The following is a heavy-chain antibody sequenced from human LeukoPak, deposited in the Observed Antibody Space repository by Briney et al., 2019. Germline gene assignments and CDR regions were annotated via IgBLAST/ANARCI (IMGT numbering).Heavy chain of an antibody. D-gene: IGHD6-13*01. CDR3: AKDMGEKSSSWFIYYYYGMDV. CDR1: GFTFDDYA. CDR2: ISWNSGSI. Sequence: GRSLRLSCAASGFTFDDYAMHWVRQAPGKGLEWASGISWNSGSIGYADSVKGRFTISRDNAKNSLYLQMNSLRAEDTAVYYCAKDMGEKSSSWFIYYYYGMDVWGQGTTVTVSS. V-gene: IGHV3-9*01. J-gene: IGHJ6*02.